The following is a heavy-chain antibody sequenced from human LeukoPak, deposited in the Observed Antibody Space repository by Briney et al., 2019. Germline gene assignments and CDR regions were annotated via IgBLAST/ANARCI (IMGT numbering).Heavy chain of an antibody. Sequence: GGSLRLSCAASGFTFSSYWMSWIRQAPGKGLEWVSYISSSGSTIYYADSVKGRFTISRDNAKNSLYLQMNSLRAEDTAVYYCARGIAAAGTYYYYYMDVWGKGTTVTISS. CDR3: ARGIAAAGTYYYYYMDV. CDR1: GFTFSSYW. CDR2: ISSSGSTI. J-gene: IGHJ6*03. V-gene: IGHV3-11*01. D-gene: IGHD6-13*01.